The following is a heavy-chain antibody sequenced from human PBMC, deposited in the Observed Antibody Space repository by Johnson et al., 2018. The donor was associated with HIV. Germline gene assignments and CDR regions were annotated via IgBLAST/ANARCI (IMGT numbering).Heavy chain of an antibody. CDR1: GFTFSSHD. CDR2: IKQDGSKK. J-gene: IGHJ3*02. CDR3: ARARAYSGYDDAFDI. V-gene: IGHV3-7*03. D-gene: IGHD5-12*01. Sequence: VQLVESGGGVVQPGRSLRVSCGASGFTFSSHDMHWVRQAPGKGLAWVANIKQDGSKKYYVDSVKGRFTISRDNAKNSLYLQMNSLRAEDTAVYYCARARAYSGYDDAFDIWGQGTMVTVSS.